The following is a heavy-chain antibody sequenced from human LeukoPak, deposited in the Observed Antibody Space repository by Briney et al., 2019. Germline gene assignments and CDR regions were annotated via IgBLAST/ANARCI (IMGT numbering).Heavy chain of an antibody. J-gene: IGHJ6*03. CDR1: GYTLTELS. V-gene: IGHV1-24*01. Sequence: ASVKVSCKVSGYTLTELSMHWVRQAPGKGLEWMGGFDPEDGETIYAQKFQGRVTMTEDTSTDTAYVELSSLRSEDTAVYYCARAAHYYYYLDVWGKGTTVTVS. CDR2: FDPEDGET. CDR3: ARAAHYYYYLDV.